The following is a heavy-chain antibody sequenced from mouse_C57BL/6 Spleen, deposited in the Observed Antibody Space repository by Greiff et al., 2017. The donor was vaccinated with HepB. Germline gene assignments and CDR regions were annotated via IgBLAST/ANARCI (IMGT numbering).Heavy chain of an antibody. CDR3: ARHQTGSYAMDY. J-gene: IGHJ4*01. CDR2: IWSDGST. D-gene: IGHD4-1*01. V-gene: IGHV2-6-1*01. CDR1: GFSLTSYG. Sequence: VQLVESGPGLVAPSQSLSITCTVSGFSLTSYGVHWVRQPPGKGLEWLVVIWSDGSTTYNSALKSRMSISKDNSKSQVFLKMHSLQTDDTAMYYCARHQTGSYAMDYWGQGTSVTVSS.